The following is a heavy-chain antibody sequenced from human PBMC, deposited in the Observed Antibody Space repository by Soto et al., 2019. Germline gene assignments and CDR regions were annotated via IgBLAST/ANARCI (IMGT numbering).Heavy chain of an antibody. CDR2: ISSSSSYI. J-gene: IGHJ4*02. V-gene: IGHV3-21*01. CDR3: ARDQDISRSSTDFDY. D-gene: IGHD6-6*01. Sequence: GGSLRLSCAASGFTFNTYTMNWVRQAPGKGLEWVSSISSSSSYIYYADSLKGRFTISRDNAKNSLYLQMNSLRAEDTAVYYCARDQDISRSSTDFDYWGQGTLVTVSS. CDR1: GFTFNTYT.